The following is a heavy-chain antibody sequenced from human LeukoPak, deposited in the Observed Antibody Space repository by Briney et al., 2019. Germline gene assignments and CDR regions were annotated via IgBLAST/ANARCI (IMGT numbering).Heavy chain of an antibody. D-gene: IGHD6-19*01. J-gene: IGHJ4*02. CDR2: ISSSSSTI. CDR3: ARIAVAGLLDC. CDR1: GFTFSSYN. Sequence: PGGSLRLSCAASGFTFSSYNMNWVRQAPGKGLEWVSYISSSSSTIYYADSVKGRFTISRDNAKNSLDLQMNSLRAEDTAVYYCARIAVAGLLDCWGQGTLVTVSS. V-gene: IGHV3-48*04.